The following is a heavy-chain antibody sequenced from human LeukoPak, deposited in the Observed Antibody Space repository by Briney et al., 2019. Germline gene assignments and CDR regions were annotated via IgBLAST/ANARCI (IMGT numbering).Heavy chain of an antibody. V-gene: IGHV4-59*01. Sequence: SETLSPTCTVSGGPIGTYYWSWIRQPPGKELEWVGFIYYSGSTNYNPSLKSRVTISVDTSRNQFSLKLSSVTAADTAVYYCARGGGVTYYDSTGYLWYFDYWGQGTLVTVSS. CDR1: GGPIGTYY. CDR3: ARGGGVTYYDSTGYLWYFDY. CDR2: IYYSGST. J-gene: IGHJ4*02. D-gene: IGHD3-22*01.